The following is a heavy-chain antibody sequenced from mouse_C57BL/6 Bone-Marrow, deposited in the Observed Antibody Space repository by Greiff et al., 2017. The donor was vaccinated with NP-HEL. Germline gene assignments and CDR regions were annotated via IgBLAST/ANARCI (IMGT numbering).Heavy chain of an antibody. Sequence: QVQLQQSGAELARPGASVKLSCKASGYTFTSYGISWVKQRPGQGLEWIGEIYPRSGNTYYNEKFKGKATLTADKSSSTAYMELRSLTSEDSAVYFCARGDYSNYFDYWGQGTTLTVSS. CDR1: GYTFTSYG. D-gene: IGHD2-5*01. CDR3: ARGDYSNYFDY. V-gene: IGHV1-81*01. J-gene: IGHJ2*01. CDR2: IYPRSGNT.